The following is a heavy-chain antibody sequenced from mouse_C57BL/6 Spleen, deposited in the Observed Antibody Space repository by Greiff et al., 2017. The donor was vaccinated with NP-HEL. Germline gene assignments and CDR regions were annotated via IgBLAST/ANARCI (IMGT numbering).Heavy chain of an antibody. CDR2: IYPGDGDT. J-gene: IGHJ1*03. D-gene: IGHD1-1*01. CDR3: ARGYYGSSLWYFDV. Sequence: QVQLKESGPELVKPGASVKISCKASGYAFSSSWMNWVKQRPGKGLEWIGRIYPGDGDTNYNGKFKGKATLTADKSSSTAYMQLSSLTSEDSAVYFCARGYYGSSLWYFDVWGTGTTVTVSS. CDR1: GYAFSSSW. V-gene: IGHV1-82*01.